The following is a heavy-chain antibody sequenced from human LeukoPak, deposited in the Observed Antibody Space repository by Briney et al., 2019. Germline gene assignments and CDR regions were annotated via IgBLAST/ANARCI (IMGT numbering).Heavy chain of an antibody. V-gene: IGHV4-61*01. D-gene: IGHD6-19*01. CDR1: GGSVSSDSYF. Sequence: SETLSLTCSVSGGSVSSDSYFWNWVRQPPGKGLEWIGYMYYTGSTNYNPSLKSRVTISIDTSKNQFSLRLNSVTAADTAVYYCARDSSSGGFDYWGQGTPVTVSS. CDR2: MYYTGST. CDR3: ARDSSSGGFDY. J-gene: IGHJ4*02.